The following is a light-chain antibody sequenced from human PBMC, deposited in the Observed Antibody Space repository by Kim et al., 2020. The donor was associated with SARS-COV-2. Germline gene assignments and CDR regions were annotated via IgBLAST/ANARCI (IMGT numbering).Light chain of an antibody. CDR1: SSDVGSYNL. V-gene: IGLV2-23*02. J-gene: IGLJ1*01. CDR3: CSYAGSYV. CDR2: EVS. Sequence: SPGQSITISCTGTSSDVGSYNLVSWYQQHLGKAPKLMIYEVSKRPSGVSNRFSGSKSGNTASLTISGLQAEDEADYYCCSYAGSYVFGTGTKVTVL.